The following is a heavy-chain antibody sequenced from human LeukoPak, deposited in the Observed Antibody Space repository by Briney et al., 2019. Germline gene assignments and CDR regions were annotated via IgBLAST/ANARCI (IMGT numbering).Heavy chain of an antibody. CDR1: GFTVSGNY. CDR2: IYSGGDT. V-gene: IGHV3-53*04. D-gene: IGHD6-19*01. J-gene: IGHJ6*02. CDR3: VRDGGSGVAVAGPDYYYYYGFDV. Sequence: GGSLRLPCAASGFTVSGNYMSWVRQAPGKGLEWVSVIYSGGDTYYADSVQGRFTISRHNSKNTLYLQMNSLRPEDTAVYYCVRDGGSGVAVAGPDYYYYYGFDVWGQGTTVTVSS.